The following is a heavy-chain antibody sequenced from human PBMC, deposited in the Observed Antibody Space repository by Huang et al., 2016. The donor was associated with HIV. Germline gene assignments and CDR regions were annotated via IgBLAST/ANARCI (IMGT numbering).Heavy chain of an antibody. D-gene: IGHD4-17*01. J-gene: IGHJ4*02. CDR1: GYTFTNYD. CDR3: ARSAYGDLDY. V-gene: IGHV1-8*02. Sequence: QVHLVQSGAEVKKPGASVKVSCKASGYTFTNYDINWVRQAPGRGLEGMGWMNHNTGNTGFAQSFQGRVTMTRKTAITTAYMERTSLTSEDTAVYYCARSAYGDLDYWGLGTLVIVSS. CDR2: MNHNTGNT.